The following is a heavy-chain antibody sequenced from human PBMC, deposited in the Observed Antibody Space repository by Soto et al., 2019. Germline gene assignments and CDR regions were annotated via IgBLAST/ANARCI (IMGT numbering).Heavy chain of an antibody. Sequence: QVQLQESGPGLVKPSGTLSLTCAVSSGSISSSNWWSWVRQPPGKGPEWIGEIYHSGSTNYNPSLKSRVTISVDKSKNQFSLKLRSVTAADTAVYYCAAYLSDGSGVVGYWGQGTLVTVSS. D-gene: IGHD3-10*01. V-gene: IGHV4-4*02. CDR3: AAYLSDGSGVVGY. CDR2: IYHSGST. J-gene: IGHJ4*02. CDR1: SGSISSSNW.